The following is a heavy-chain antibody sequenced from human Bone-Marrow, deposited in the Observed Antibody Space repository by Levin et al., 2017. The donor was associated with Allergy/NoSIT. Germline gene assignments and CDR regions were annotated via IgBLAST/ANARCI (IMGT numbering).Heavy chain of an antibody. Sequence: RPGGSLRLSCAASGFTFSDYWMHWVRQAPGKGLVWVSRIKSDGTYTNYADSVKGRFTISRDNAKNTVYLQMNSLRVEDTAVYYCARGVTIPATGTVGYWGQGALVTVSS. D-gene: IGHD6-13*01. V-gene: IGHV3-74*01. CDR3: ARGVTIPATGTVGY. CDR2: IKSDGTYT. CDR1: GFTFSDYW. J-gene: IGHJ4*02.